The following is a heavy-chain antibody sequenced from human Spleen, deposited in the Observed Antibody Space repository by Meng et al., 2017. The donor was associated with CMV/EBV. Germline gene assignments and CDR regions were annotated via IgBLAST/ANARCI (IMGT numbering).Heavy chain of an antibody. CDR2: ISYDGSNK. D-gene: IGHD2-2*01. V-gene: IGHV3-30*03. J-gene: IGHJ5*02. CDR3: ARDMAQVVPAAPLFDP. CDR1: GFTFSSYS. Sequence: GGSLRLSCAASGFTFSSYSMNWVRQAPGKGLEWVAVISYDGSNKYYADSVKGRFTISRDNSKNTLYLQMNSLRAEDTAVYYCARDMAQVVPAAPLFDPWGQGTLVTVSS.